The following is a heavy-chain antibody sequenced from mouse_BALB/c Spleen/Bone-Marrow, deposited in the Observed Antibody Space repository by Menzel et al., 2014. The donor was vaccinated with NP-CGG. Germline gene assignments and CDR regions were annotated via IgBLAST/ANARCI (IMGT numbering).Heavy chain of an antibody. V-gene: IGHV1-61*01. Sequence: VQRVESGAELVRPGASVKLSCKASGYTFXGYWMNWVKQRPGQGLEWIGMIDPSDSETHYNQMFKDKATLSVYKSSSTAYMQLSSLTSDDSAVYYCARKYGNGGDYWGQGTTLTVSS. J-gene: IGHJ2*01. CDR3: ARKYGNGGDY. D-gene: IGHD2-10*02. CDR1: GYTFXGYW. CDR2: IDPSDSET.